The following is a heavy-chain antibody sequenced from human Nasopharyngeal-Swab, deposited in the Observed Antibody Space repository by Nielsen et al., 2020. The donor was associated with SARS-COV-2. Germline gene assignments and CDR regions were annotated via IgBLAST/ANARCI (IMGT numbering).Heavy chain of an antibody. Sequence: GESLKISCAASGFTFSSYWMTWVRQAPGKGLEWVANIKHDGSATYYADSVKGRFTISRDNAKSTLHLQMNSLRAEDTAVYYCARHYDFWSGYYNSHFYGMDVWSQGTTVTVSS. CDR1: GFTFSSYW. D-gene: IGHD3-3*01. CDR3: ARHYDFWSGYYNSHFYGMDV. V-gene: IGHV3-7*01. CDR2: IKHDGSAT. J-gene: IGHJ6*02.